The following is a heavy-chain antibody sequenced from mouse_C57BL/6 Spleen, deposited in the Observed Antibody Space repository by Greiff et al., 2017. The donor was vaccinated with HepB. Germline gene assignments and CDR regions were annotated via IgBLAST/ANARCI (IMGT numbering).Heavy chain of an antibody. D-gene: IGHD1-1*01. J-gene: IGHJ2*01. CDR3: ARDKDYGSSFDY. CDR1: GFTFSSYA. Sequence: EVMLVESGGGLVKPGGSLKLSCAASGFTFSSYAMSWVRQTPEKRLEWVATISDGGSYTYYPDNVKGRFTISRDNAKNNLYLQMSHLKSEDTAMYYWARDKDYGSSFDYWGQGTTLTVSS. V-gene: IGHV5-4*01. CDR2: ISDGGSYT.